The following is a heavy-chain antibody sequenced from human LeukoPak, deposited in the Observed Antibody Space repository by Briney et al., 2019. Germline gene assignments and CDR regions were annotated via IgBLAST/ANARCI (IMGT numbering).Heavy chain of an antibody. D-gene: IGHD3-16*01. V-gene: IGHV1-69*05. Sequence: SVKVSCKASGGTFISYAISWVRQAPGQGLEWMGGIIPIFGTGNYAQKFQGRGTINTDEDKSTAYMEKSSLRSEDTAVYYCARTLDMSGAGGVYYYYMDVWGKGTTVTVSS. CDR1: GGTFISYA. J-gene: IGHJ6*03. CDR2: IIPIFGTG. CDR3: ARTLDMSGAGGVYYYYMDV.